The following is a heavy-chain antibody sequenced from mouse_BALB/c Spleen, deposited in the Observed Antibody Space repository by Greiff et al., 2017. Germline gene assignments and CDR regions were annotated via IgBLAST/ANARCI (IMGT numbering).Heavy chain of an antibody. V-gene: IGHV3-8*02. CDR2: ISYSGST. J-gene: IGHJ3*01. CDR3: ARGGIYYDYDWFAY. D-gene: IGHD2-4*01. CDR1: GDSITSGY. Sequence: VQLQQSGPSLVKPSQTLSLTCSVTGDSITSGYWNWIRKFPGNKLEYMGYISYSGSTYYNPSLKSRISITRDTSKNQYYLQLNSVTTEDTATYYCARGGIYYDYDWFAYWGQGTLVTVSA.